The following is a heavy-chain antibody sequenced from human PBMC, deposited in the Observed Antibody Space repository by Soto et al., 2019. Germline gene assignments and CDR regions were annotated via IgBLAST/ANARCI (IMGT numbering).Heavy chain of an antibody. CDR1: GYTFTSYG. CDR3: SLTHDSSGSDAFDI. J-gene: IGHJ3*02. D-gene: IGHD3-22*01. V-gene: IGHV1-18*01. Sequence: ASVKVSCKASGYTFTSYGISWVRQAPGQGLEWMGWISAYNGNTNYAQKLQGRVTMTTDKSTSTAYMELRSLRSDDTAVYYCSLTHDSSGSDAFDIWGQGTMVTVSS. CDR2: ISAYNGNT.